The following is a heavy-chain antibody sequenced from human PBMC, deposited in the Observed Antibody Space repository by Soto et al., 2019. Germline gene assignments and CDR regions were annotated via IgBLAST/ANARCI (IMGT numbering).Heavy chain of an antibody. D-gene: IGHD5-12*01. CDR1: GFIFSTYG. V-gene: IGHV3-30*18. CDR2: ISYDGRNK. J-gene: IGHJ6*02. Sequence: QMQLVESGGGVVQPGRSLRVSCEASGFIFSTYGMHWVRQAPGKGLEWVAVISYDGRNKYYADSVRGRFTISRDTSKNTRHLPMNSLRSEDTAVYYCAKDTATAITSYYFYGMDVWGQGTTVTVSS. CDR3: AKDTATAITSYYFYGMDV.